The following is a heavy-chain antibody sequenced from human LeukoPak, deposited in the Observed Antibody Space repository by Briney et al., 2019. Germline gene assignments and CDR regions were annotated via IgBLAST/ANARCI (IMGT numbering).Heavy chain of an antibody. Sequence: SETLSLTCAVYGGSFSGYYWSWIRQPPGKGLEWIGEINHSGSTNYNPSLKSRVTISVDTSKNQFSLKLSSVTAADTAVYYCARHPPYYDILTGYYGGQIDYWGQGTLVTVSS. D-gene: IGHD3-9*01. CDR1: GGSFSGYY. CDR2: INHSGST. J-gene: IGHJ4*02. CDR3: ARHPPYYDILTGYYGGQIDY. V-gene: IGHV4-34*01.